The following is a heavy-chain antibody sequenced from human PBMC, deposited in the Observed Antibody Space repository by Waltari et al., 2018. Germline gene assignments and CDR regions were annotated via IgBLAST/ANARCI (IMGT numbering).Heavy chain of an antibody. CDR1: GYTFNAYY. D-gene: IGHD2-2*01. V-gene: IGHV1-69-2*01. CDR3: AKGTPAGTDY. CDR2: VDPEDGET. J-gene: IGHJ4*02. Sequence: EVQLVQSGAEVKKPGATVKISCKVSGYTFNAYYLQWVQQAPGKGLEWMGLVDPEDGETIYAEKFQGRVTITADTSTDTAYMELSSLRSEDTAVYYCAKGTPAGTDYWGQGTLVTVSS.